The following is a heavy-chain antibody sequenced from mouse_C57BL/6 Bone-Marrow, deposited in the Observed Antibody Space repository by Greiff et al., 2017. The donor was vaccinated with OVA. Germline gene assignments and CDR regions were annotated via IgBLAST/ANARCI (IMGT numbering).Heavy chain of an antibody. J-gene: IGHJ2*01. V-gene: IGHV1-82*01. Sequence: QVQLQQSGPELVKPGASVKISCKASGYAFSSSWMNWVKQRPGKGLEWIGRIYPGDGDTNYNGKFKGKATLTADKSSSTAYIRLSCLTSEDSAVYFCAISPFITTVGGVFDYWGQGTTLTVSS. CDR2: IYPGDGDT. CDR3: AISPFITTVGGVFDY. CDR1: GYAFSSSW. D-gene: IGHD1-1*01.